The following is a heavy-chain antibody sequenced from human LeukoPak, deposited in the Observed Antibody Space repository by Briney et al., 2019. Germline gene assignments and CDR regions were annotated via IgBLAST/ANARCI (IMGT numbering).Heavy chain of an antibody. J-gene: IGHJ6*02. Sequence: GGSLILSCAASGFTFSSYSMNWVRQAPGKGLEWVSSISSSSSYIYYADSVKGRFTISRDNAKNSLYLQMNSLRAEDTAVYYCASPGPQGDIVVVPAATPYYYYGMDVWGQGTTVTVSS. CDR1: GFTFSSYS. CDR3: ASPGPQGDIVVVPAATPYYYYGMDV. CDR2: ISSSSSYI. V-gene: IGHV3-21*01. D-gene: IGHD2-2*01.